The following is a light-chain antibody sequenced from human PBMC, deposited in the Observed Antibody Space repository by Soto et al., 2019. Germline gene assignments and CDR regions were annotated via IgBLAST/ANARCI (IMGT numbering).Light chain of an antibody. Sequence: DIQMTQSPSTLSASVGDRVTITCRASQSISSWLAWYQQKPGKAPKLLMYKASSLESGVPSRFSGSGSGTEFTLTISSLQPDDFATYYCQQYNSYWACGQGTKVEIK. J-gene: IGKJ1*01. V-gene: IGKV1-5*03. CDR1: QSISSW. CDR3: QQYNSYWA. CDR2: KAS.